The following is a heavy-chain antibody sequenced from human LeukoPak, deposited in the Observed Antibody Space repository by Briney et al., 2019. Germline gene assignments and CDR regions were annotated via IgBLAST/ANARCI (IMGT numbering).Heavy chain of an antibody. D-gene: IGHD6-13*01. Sequence: GGSLRLSCAASGFTFSSYSMNWVRQAPGKGLEWVSYISSSSSTIYYADSVKGRFTISRDNAKNSLYLQMNSLRAEDTAVYYCARSIAAAGDLYFDYWGQGTLVTVSS. V-gene: IGHV3-48*01. CDR3: ARSIAAAGDLYFDY. CDR2: ISSSSSTI. CDR1: GFTFSSYS. J-gene: IGHJ4*02.